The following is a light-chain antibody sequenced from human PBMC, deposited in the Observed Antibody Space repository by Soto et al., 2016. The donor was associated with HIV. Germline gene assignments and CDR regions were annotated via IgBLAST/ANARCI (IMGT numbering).Light chain of an antibody. CDR2: DDS. J-gene: IGLJ1*01. Sequence: SYELTQSPSVSVAPGKTARIACGGNNIGSKSVHWYQQKPGQAPVLVVHDDSDRPSGIPERYSGSKSGNTATLTINRVEAGDEADYYCQIWDSSSDHYVFGTGTKVTVL. CDR3: QIWDSSSDHYV. CDR1: NIGSKS. V-gene: IGLV3-21*03.